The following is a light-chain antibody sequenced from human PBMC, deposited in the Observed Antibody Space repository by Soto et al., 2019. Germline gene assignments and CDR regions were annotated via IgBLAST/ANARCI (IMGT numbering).Light chain of an antibody. Sequence: DNVMTQSPDSLAVSLGERATINCNSSQSVLYSSNNKNYLAWYQQKPGQPPKLLIYWASTRESGVPDRFSGSGSGTDFTLTISSLQAEDVAVYYCQQYYSTPPTFGQGTKVEIK. CDR2: WAS. CDR3: QQYYSTPPT. V-gene: IGKV4-1*01. CDR1: QSVLYSSNNKNY. J-gene: IGKJ1*01.